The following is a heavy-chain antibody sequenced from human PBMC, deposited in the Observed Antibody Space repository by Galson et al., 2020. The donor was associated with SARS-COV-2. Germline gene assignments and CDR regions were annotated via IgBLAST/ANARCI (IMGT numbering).Heavy chain of an antibody. J-gene: IGHJ5*02. CDR1: GFTISNFA. CDR3: ARDAIAAAGGGDGWFDP. V-gene: IGHV3-30*04. D-gene: IGHD6-13*01. Sequence: GESLKISCGDSGFTISNFAMHWVRQAPGKGLEWVAVISYDGTNKYYADSVKGQFTISRDNSKHTLYLQMNSLRTDDTAVYYCARDAIAAAGGGDGWFDPWGQGTLVTVSS. CDR2: ISYDGTNK.